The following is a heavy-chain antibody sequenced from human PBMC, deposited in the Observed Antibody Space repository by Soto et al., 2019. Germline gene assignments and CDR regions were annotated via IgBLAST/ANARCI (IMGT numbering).Heavy chain of an antibody. V-gene: IGHV6-1*01. CDR3: ARESIGYYGSGSYVRIYGLAV. Sequence: SQTLSLTCAISGDSVSSNSAAWNWIRQSPSRGLEWLGRTYYRSKWYNDYAVSVKSRITINPDTSKNQFSLQLNSVTPEDTAVYYCARESIGYYGSGSYVRIYGLAVWGQGTTVTVSS. J-gene: IGHJ6*02. CDR2: TYYRSKWYN. D-gene: IGHD3-10*01. CDR1: GDSVSSNSAA.